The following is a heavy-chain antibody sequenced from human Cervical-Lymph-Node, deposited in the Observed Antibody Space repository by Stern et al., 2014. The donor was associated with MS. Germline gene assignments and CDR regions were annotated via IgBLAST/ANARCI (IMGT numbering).Heavy chain of an antibody. CDR3: AKLGDYVWGSTDY. V-gene: IGHV3-23*04. Sequence: EVQLVASGGGLVQPGGSLRLSCAASGFTFSNYAMSWVRQAPGKALECVSGINGSGGRTFYADSVKGRFTISRDNSNNTMYLQMNSLRAEDTAVYYCAKLGDYVWGSTDYWGQGALVTVSS. CDR1: GFTFSNYA. D-gene: IGHD3-16*01. J-gene: IGHJ4*02. CDR2: INGSGGRT.